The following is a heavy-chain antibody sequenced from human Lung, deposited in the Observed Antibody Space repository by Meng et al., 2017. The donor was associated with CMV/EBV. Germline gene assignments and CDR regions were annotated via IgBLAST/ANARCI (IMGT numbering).Heavy chain of an antibody. CDR3: AHRPVSGAGKEEYYFDY. CDR1: GFSLSTSGVG. CDR2: IYWNDDK. J-gene: IGHJ4*02. Sequence: FGPTLVKPPQTLSLNCTFPGFSLSTSGVGVGWIRQPPGKALECLALIYWNDDKRYSPSLKSRLTITKDTSKNQVVLTMTNMDPVDTATYYCAHRPVSGAGKEEYYFDYWGQGTLVTVSS. V-gene: IGHV2-5*01. D-gene: IGHD6-19*01.